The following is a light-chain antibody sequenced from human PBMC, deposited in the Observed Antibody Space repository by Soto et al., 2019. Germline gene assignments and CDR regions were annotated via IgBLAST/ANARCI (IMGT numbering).Light chain of an antibody. Sequence: DIQMTQSPSSLSASVGDRVTVSCRASQNIGSYLNWYQQKSGKAPKVLISDASTLQSGVPSRFSGSGSWIDFTFTISSMQPEDSAIYYCQQSYNSPLTFGGGTKLE. CDR3: QQSYNSPLT. CDR2: DAS. CDR1: QNIGSY. J-gene: IGKJ4*01. V-gene: IGKV1-39*01.